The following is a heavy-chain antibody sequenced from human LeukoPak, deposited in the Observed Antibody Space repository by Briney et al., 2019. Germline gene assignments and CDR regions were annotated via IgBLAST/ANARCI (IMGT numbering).Heavy chain of an antibody. CDR2: ISSSGSTI. D-gene: IGHD3-10*01. CDR1: GFTFSSYE. J-gene: IGHJ6*02. CDR3: ARAYYYYGSGSYYKENSYYYGMDV. V-gene: IGHV3-48*03. Sequence: GGSLRLSCAASGFTFSSYEMNWVRQAPGEGLEWVSYISSSGSTIYYADSVKGRFTISRDNAKNSLYLQMNSLRAEDTAVYFCARAYYYYGSGSYYKENSYYYGMDVWGQGTTVTVSS.